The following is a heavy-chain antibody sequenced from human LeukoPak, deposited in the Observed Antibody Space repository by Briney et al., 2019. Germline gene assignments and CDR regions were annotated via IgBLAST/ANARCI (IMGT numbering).Heavy chain of an antibody. J-gene: IGHJ4*02. Sequence: GGSLRLSCAASGFTFSGFAMHWVRQAPGKQLEYVSAICSDGGCTYYANSVKGRFTISRDNSKNTLYLQMGSLRAEDMAVYYCARWGYYSNYDYWGQGTLVTVSS. D-gene: IGHD4-11*01. CDR2: ICSDGGCT. CDR3: ARWGYYSNYDY. V-gene: IGHV3-64*01. CDR1: GFTFSGFA.